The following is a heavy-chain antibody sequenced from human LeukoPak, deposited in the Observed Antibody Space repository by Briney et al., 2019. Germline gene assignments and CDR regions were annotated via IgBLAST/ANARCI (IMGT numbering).Heavy chain of an antibody. CDR2: IYYSGST. V-gene: IGHV4-59*01. D-gene: IGHD6-13*01. Sequence: SEALSLICTVSGGSISSYYWSWIRQPPGKGLEWIGYIYYSGSTNYNPSLKSRVTISVDTSKNQFSLKLSSVTAADTAVYYCARGFLYSSSWPGHIDYWGQGTLVTVSS. CDR3: ARGFLYSSSWPGHIDY. CDR1: GGSISSYY. J-gene: IGHJ4*02.